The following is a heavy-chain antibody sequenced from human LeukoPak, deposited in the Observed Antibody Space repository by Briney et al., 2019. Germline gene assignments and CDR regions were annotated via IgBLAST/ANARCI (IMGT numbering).Heavy chain of an antibody. CDR1: GGSFSGYY. J-gene: IGHJ6*02. V-gene: IGHV4-34*01. D-gene: IGHD3-10*01. CDR2: INHSGST. CDR3: ARVGITMVRGVIWSSPYYGMDV. Sequence: PSETLSLTCAVYGGSFSGYYWSWIRQPPGKGLEWIGEINHSGSTNYNPSLKSRVTISVGTSKNQFSLKLSSVTAADTAVYYCARVGITMVRGVIWSSPYYGMDVWGQGTTVTVSS.